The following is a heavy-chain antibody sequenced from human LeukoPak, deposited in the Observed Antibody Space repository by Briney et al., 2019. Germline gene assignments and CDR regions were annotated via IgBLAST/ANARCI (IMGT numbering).Heavy chain of an antibody. V-gene: IGHV3-15*01. Sequence: GGSLRLSCAASGLTFSNAWMSWVRQAPGKGLEWVGRIKSKTDGGTTDYAAPVKGRFTISRDDSKNTLYLQMNSLKTEDTAVYYCTTCRGYSSGWYQCGPNDAFDIWGQGTLVTVSS. CDR2: IKSKTDGGTT. CDR1: GLTFSNAW. D-gene: IGHD6-19*01. J-gene: IGHJ3*02. CDR3: TTCRGYSSGWYQCGPNDAFDI.